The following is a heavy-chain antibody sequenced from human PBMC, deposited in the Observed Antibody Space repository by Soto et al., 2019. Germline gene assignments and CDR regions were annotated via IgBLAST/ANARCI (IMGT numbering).Heavy chain of an antibody. CDR1: GYIFTTYG. J-gene: IGHJ4*02. D-gene: IGHD5-18*01. CDR2: ISTSNGDT. CDR3: ARDVGNGYGYGYGY. Sequence: QVQLVQSGAEVKKPGASVTVSCKVSGYIFTTYGVTWARQAPGQGLEWMGWISTSNGDTNYAQQLQGRVTMTTDTSTNTAYMEVRSLRSDDTAVYFCARDVGNGYGYGYGYWGQGTLVTVSS. V-gene: IGHV1-18*01.